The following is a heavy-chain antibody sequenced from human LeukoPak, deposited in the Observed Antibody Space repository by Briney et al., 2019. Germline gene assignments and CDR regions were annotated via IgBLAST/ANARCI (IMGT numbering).Heavy chain of an antibody. CDR2: ISNSATSM. J-gene: IGHJ3*02. D-gene: IGHD2-21*02. V-gene: IGHV3-11*04. Sequence: PGGSLRLSCAASGFSFSNYYMSWIRQAPGKGLDWISYISNSATSMSYADSVKGRFTISRDSAKNSLYLQMNSLRAEDTAVYYCARDRRAYCGGDCLDAFDIWGQGTMVTVSS. CDR3: ARDRRAYCGGDCLDAFDI. CDR1: GFSFSNYY.